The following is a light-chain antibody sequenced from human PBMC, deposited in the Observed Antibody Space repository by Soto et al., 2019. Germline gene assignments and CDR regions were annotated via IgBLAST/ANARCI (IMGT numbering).Light chain of an antibody. J-gene: IGKJ2*01. CDR1: QSLLHSNGYNY. V-gene: IGKV2-28*01. CDR2: LGS. Sequence: DIVMTQSPLSLPVTPGEPASISCRSSQSLLHSNGYNYLDWYLQKPGQSPQLLIYLGSNRASGVPDMFSGSGSGTDFTLKISRGEAEDVGVYYCMQALQTPPYTFGQGTKLDIK. CDR3: MQALQTPPYT.